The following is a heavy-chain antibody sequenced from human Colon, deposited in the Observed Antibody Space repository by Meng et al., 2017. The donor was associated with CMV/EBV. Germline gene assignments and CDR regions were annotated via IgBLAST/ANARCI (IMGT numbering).Heavy chain of an antibody. D-gene: IGHD6-13*01. Sequence: LGVSGGVLVPPGGSLEFSCLVSGISRCNSWMSWVRQAPVKGLEWVANIKGDGSEIQYVASVKGRFTVSRDNTKNSLYLQMNILKTEDTAVYYCVRGSSSFWGQGTLVTVSS. J-gene: IGHJ4*02. V-gene: IGHV3-7*04. CDR3: VRGSSSF. CDR1: GISRCNSW. CDR2: IKGDGSEI.